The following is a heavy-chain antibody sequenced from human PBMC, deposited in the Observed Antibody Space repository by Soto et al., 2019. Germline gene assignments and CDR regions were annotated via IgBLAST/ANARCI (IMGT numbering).Heavy chain of an antibody. Sequence: QITLNESGPTLVKPTQTLTLTCTFSGFSLTTSGVGVGWIRQSPGKAPEWLALIYWDDDTRYRPSLKSRLTIPKATSKNQVVLTMANLVPADTATYYCAHRVLRTVFGLVTTTAIYFDFWGQGTPVAVSS. CDR1: GFSLTTSGVG. D-gene: IGHD3-3*01. V-gene: IGHV2-5*02. J-gene: IGHJ4*02. CDR3: AHRVLRTVFGLVTTTAIYFDF. CDR2: IYWDDDT.